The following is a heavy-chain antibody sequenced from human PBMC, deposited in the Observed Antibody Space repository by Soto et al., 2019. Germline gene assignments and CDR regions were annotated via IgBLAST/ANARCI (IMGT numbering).Heavy chain of an antibody. J-gene: IGHJ3*02. Sequence: ASVKVSCKASGCTFSSYTIHWVRQAPGQGLEWMGRIIPIHGIANYAQKFQGRITITANHSTSPAYLELSNLKSEDPAVDYWSGDRHDIVVVGAATGVFDIWAQGTRVTV. CDR3: SGDRHDIVVVGAATGVFDI. CDR1: GCTFSSYT. CDR2: IIPIHGIA. D-gene: IGHD2-15*01. V-gene: IGHV1-69*02.